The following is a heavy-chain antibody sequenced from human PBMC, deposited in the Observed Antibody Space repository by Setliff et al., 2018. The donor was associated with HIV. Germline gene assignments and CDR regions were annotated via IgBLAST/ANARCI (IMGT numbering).Heavy chain of an antibody. D-gene: IGHD6-19*01. J-gene: IGHJ3*02. V-gene: IGHV1-24*01. Sequence: GASVKVSCKVSGYTLTELSRHWVRQAPGRGLEWMGGFDPEDGNTIYAQKFQGRVTMTADTSTDTAYMELSSLRSEDTAVYYCATVSHTNVAAHDAFDIRGQGTMVTVSS. CDR1: GYTLTELS. CDR3: ATVSHTNVAAHDAFDI. CDR2: FDPEDGNT.